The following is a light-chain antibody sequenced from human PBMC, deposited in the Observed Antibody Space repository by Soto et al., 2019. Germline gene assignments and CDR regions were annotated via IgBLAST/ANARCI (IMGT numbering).Light chain of an antibody. V-gene: IGLV2-23*02. CDR2: EVS. CDR3: CSFVAGTTLYV. J-gene: IGLJ1*01. CDR1: SSDVATYNL. Sequence: QSALTQPASVSGSPGHSITISCTGISSDVATYNLVSWYQQRPGKGPKLIIYEVSKRPSGVSNRFSGSKSGNTASLTISGLQAEDEADYYCCSFVAGTTLYVFAIGTKLTVL.